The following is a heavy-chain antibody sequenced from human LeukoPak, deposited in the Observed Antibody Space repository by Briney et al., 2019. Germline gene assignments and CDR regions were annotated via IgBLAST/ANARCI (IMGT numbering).Heavy chain of an antibody. CDR1: GFPFDEYG. D-gene: IGHD1-26*01. CDR2: INWNGGST. V-gene: IGHV3-20*01. J-gene: IGHJ4*02. CDR3: ARDKFVGAHDY. Sequence: GGSLRLSCAASGFPFDEYGMSWVRQAPGKGLEWVSGINWNGGSTGYADSVKGRFTISRDNAKNSLYLQMNSLRAEDTALYHCARDKFVGAHDYWGQGTLVTVSS.